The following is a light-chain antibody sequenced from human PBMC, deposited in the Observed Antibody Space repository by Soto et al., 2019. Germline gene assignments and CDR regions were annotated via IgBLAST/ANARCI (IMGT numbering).Light chain of an antibody. Sequence: EIVMTQSPATLSVSPGGRSTLSCRAIQSVNSKLAWYEQKPGRAPRLLIYSASTRATGIPARFSGSGSGTEFTLTVDSLLAEDCATYYCQQSCVMPRTFGQGTKVDIK. CDR1: QSVNSK. CDR2: SAS. V-gene: IGKV3-15*01. CDR3: QQSCVMPRT. J-gene: IGKJ1*01.